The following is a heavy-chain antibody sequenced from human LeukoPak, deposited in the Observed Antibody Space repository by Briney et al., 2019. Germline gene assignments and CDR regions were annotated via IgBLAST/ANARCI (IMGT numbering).Heavy chain of an antibody. V-gene: IGHV4-39*01. CDR2: ISYSGST. Sequence: SETLSLTCTVSGGSISSSSYYWGWIRQPPGKGLEWIGTISYSGSTYYNPSLKSRVTIFVDTSKNQFFLKLSSVTAADTAVFYCARLTQDYYYYYMGVWGKGTTVTISS. CDR3: ARLTQDYYYYYMGV. CDR1: GGSISSSSYY. J-gene: IGHJ6*03.